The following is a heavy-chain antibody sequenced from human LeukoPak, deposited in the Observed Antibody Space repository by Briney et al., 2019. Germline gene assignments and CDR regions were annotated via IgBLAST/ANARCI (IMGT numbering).Heavy chain of an antibody. CDR2: IYYSGST. Sequence: SETLSLTCTVSGGSISSSSYYWGWIRQPPGKGLEWIGSIYYSGSTYYNPSLKSRVTISVDTSKNQFSLKLSSVTAADTAVYYCARPMDYYYYYMDVWGKGTTVTVSS. D-gene: IGHD5-24*01. V-gene: IGHV4-39*01. CDR1: GGSISSSSYY. CDR3: ARPMDYYYYYMDV. J-gene: IGHJ6*03.